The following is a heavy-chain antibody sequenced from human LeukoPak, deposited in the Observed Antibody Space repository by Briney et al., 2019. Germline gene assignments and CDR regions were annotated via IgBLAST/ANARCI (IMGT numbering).Heavy chain of an antibody. Sequence: ASVKVSCKASGYTFTSYGISWVRQAPGQGLEWMGWISAYNGNTNYAQKLQGRVTMTTDTSTSTAYMELRSLRSDDTAVYYCARESNIRFLEWLLHYWGQGTLVTVSS. D-gene: IGHD3-3*01. V-gene: IGHV1-18*01. J-gene: IGHJ4*02. CDR3: ARESNIRFLEWLLHY. CDR2: ISAYNGNT. CDR1: GYTFTSYG.